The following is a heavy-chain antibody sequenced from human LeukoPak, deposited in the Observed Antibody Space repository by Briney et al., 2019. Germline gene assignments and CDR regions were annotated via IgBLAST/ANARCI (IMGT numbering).Heavy chain of an antibody. Sequence: GASVKVSCKASGYTFTGYYMHWVRQAPGQGLEWMGWINPNSGGTNYAQKFQGRVTMTRDTSISTVYMELNRLRSDDRAVYYCARERCRGGGCYSFDFWGQGALVTVSS. D-gene: IGHD2-15*01. CDR2: INPNSGGT. CDR1: GYTFTGYY. V-gene: IGHV1-2*02. CDR3: ARERCRGGGCYSFDF. J-gene: IGHJ4*02.